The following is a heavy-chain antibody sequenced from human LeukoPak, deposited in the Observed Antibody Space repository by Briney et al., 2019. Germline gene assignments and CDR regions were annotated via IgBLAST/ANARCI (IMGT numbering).Heavy chain of an antibody. CDR2: IHYSGNT. Sequence: SEALSLTCTVSGGSISGYYWRWIRQPPGKGLEWIGYIHYSGNTNYNPSLKSRVTISVDTSKNQFSLKLSSVTAADTAVYYCGRGFTQWLGLFDYWGQGTLVTVSS. CDR3: GRGFTQWLGLFDY. D-gene: IGHD6-19*01. CDR1: GGSISGYY. V-gene: IGHV4-59*01. J-gene: IGHJ4*02.